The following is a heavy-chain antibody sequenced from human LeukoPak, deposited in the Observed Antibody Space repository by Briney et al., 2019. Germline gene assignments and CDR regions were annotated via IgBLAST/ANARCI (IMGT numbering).Heavy chain of an antibody. CDR3: AKVRDSGYGYLDY. J-gene: IGHJ4*02. Sequence: GGSLRLSCAASGFTVSSNYMSWVRQAPGKGLEWVSVIYSGGSTYYADSVKGRFTISRDNSKNTLYLQMNSLRAEDTAVYYCAKVRDSGYGYLDYWGQGTLVTVSS. V-gene: IGHV3-53*01. CDR1: GFTVSSNY. D-gene: IGHD5-12*01. CDR2: IYSGGST.